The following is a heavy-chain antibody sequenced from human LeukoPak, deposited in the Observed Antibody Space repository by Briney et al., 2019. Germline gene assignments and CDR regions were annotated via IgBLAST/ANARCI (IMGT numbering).Heavy chain of an antibody. Sequence: ASVKVSCKASGDTFKNYAVSWVRQAPGQGLEWMGGILTVFGTTNYEQKFQGRVTMTTDESSSTAYMELSSLTSEDTAVYYCVRSRSVTYGFDYWGQGTLVIVSS. CDR1: GDTFKNYA. V-gene: IGHV1-69*05. CDR2: ILTVFGTT. D-gene: IGHD4-17*01. J-gene: IGHJ4*02. CDR3: VRSRSVTYGFDY.